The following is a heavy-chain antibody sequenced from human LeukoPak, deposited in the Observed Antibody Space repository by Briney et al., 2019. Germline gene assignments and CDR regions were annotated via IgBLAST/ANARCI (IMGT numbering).Heavy chain of an antibody. V-gene: IGHV1-18*01. D-gene: IGHD6-13*01. CDR2: ISGYNGDT. CDR3: ARVPPRVTAAGYDY. CDR1: GYPFTNYG. J-gene: IGHJ4*02. Sequence: ASVRVSCKTSGYPFTNYGIVWMRQAPGQGLEWMGWISGYNGDTNYAQKVQGRVTVTIDTSTRTAYMELRSLRFDDTAVYYCARVPPRVTAAGYDYWGQGTLVTVSS.